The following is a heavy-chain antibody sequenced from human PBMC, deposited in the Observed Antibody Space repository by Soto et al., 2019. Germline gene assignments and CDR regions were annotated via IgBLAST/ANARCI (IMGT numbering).Heavy chain of an antibody. CDR2: IYSSGTT. CDR3: ARDSLALFDS. D-gene: IGHD5-12*01. Sequence: SVTLSLTCTVSDDSVSSGNFYWTWIRQPPGKGLEWIGYIYSSGTTLYNPSLKSRVSISVDRSMNQFSLKLSSVTAADTAVYYCARDSLALFDSWGQGTVVTVS. J-gene: IGHJ4*02. CDR1: DDSVSSGNFY. V-gene: IGHV4-61*01.